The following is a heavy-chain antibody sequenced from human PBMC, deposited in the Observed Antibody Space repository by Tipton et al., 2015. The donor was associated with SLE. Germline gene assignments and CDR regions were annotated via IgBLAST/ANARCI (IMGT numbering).Heavy chain of an antibody. V-gene: IGHV4-4*02. CDR3: ARVAQGTLTVYSIDY. Sequence: TLSLTCGVSGGSITSNKWWTWVRQSPGKGLEWIGEISHSGDTDYNPSLKSRVTMSVDKSKNQFSLKLNSVTAADTAVYYCARVAQGTLTVYSIDYWGQGTLVTVSS. D-gene: IGHD2-15*01. J-gene: IGHJ4*02. CDR1: GGSITSNKW. CDR2: ISHSGDT.